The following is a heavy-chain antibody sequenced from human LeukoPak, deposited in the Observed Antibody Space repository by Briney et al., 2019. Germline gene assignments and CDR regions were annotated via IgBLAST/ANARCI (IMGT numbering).Heavy chain of an antibody. Sequence: ASVKVSCKVSGYTLTELSMHWVRQAPGKGLEWMGGFDPEDGETIYAQKFQGRVTMTEDTSTDTAYMELSSLRSEDTAVYCCATRYYYDSSGYHHNWFDPWGQGTLVTVSS. CDR2: FDPEDGET. CDR3: ATRYYYDSSGYHHNWFDP. V-gene: IGHV1-24*01. D-gene: IGHD3-22*01. J-gene: IGHJ5*02. CDR1: GYTLTELS.